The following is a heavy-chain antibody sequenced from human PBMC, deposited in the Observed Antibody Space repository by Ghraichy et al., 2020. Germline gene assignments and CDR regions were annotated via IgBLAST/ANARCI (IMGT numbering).Heavy chain of an antibody. D-gene: IGHD5-24*01. CDR1: GFTFGDYA. CDR2: IRSKAYGGTT. V-gene: IGHV3-49*03. J-gene: IGHJ5*02. CDR3: TRTPGRYKNSKYNWFDP. Sequence: GGSLRLSCTASGFTFGDYAMSWFRQAPGKGLEWVGFIRSKAYGGTTEYAASVKGRFTISRDDSKSIAYLQMNSLKTEDTAVYYCTRTPGRYKNSKYNWFDPWGQGTLVTVSS.